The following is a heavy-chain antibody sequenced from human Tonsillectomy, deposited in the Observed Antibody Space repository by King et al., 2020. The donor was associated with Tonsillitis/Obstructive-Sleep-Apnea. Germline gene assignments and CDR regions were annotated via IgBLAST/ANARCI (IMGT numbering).Heavy chain of an antibody. J-gene: IGHJ3*02. CDR2: IYYSGST. V-gene: IGHV4-59*08. CDR3: ARHGPTLPYYDCWSGXSSAFDI. CDR1: GGSISSYY. D-gene: IGHD3-3*01. Sequence: QLQESGPGLVKPSETLSLTCTVSGGSISSYYWSWIRQPPGKGLEWIGYIYYSGSTNYNPSLKSRVTISVDTSKNQFSLKLSSVTAADTAVYYCARHGPTLPYYDCWSGXSSAFDIWGQGTMVTVSS.